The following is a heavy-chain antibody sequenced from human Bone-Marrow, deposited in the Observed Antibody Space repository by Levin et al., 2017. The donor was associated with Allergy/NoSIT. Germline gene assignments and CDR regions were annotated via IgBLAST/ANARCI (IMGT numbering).Heavy chain of an antibody. Sequence: GESLKISCAASGFSFNNYSMNWVRQAPGTGLEWVSSISSRSSHIYYVDSVEGRFTISRDNAKSSLFLQMNSLRAEDTAVYYCARAKQGYIYDPFDMWGQGTLVTVSS. V-gene: IGHV3-21*01. CDR1: GFSFNNYS. CDR2: ISSRSSHI. J-gene: IGHJ3*02. D-gene: IGHD5-18*01. CDR3: ARAKQGYIYDPFDM.